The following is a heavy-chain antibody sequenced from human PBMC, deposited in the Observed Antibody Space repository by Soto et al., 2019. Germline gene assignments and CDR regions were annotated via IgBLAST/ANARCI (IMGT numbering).Heavy chain of an antibody. J-gene: IGHJ6*02. V-gene: IGHV3-53*04. D-gene: IGHD3-22*01. CDR1: GFTVSSNY. CDR3: ARDPYYDSSGYLASNGMDV. CDR2: IYSDGST. Sequence: EVQLVESEGGLVQPGGSLRLSCAASGFTVSSNYMSWVRQAPGKGLEWVSVIYSDGSTYYADSVKGRFTISRHNSKNTLYLQMNSLRAEDTAVYYCARDPYYDSSGYLASNGMDVWGQGTTVTVSS.